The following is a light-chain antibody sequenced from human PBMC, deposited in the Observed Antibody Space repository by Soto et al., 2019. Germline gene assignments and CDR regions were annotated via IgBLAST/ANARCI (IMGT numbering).Light chain of an antibody. Sequence: VITQGPATLSVSPGERATLSWRASQTINNNVAWYQLKDGQVPRLVIYGASTRDTDIPARFSGSGSGTEFTLTISSLQSADFAEYHCQQYNNWTQTFGQGTKVDNK. J-gene: IGKJ1*01. CDR3: QQYNNWTQT. CDR2: GAS. V-gene: IGKV3-15*01. CDR1: QTINNN.